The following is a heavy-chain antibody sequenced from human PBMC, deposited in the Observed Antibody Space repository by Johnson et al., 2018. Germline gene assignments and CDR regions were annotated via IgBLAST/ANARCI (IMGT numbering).Heavy chain of an antibody. J-gene: IGHJ3*01. Sequence: EVQLVESGPEAKKPGKSLKISCKGSGYNFTNYFIAWVRQMPGKGLEWMGIIYPGDSYIMYSPSFQGQVTISADRSISTAHLQWSSLRASDTAMYYCATGVVGTATPNAFDLWGQGTLVTVSS. CDR1: GYNFTNYF. D-gene: IGHD2-21*02. CDR3: ATGVVGTATPNAFDL. V-gene: IGHV5-51*03. CDR2: IYPGDSYI.